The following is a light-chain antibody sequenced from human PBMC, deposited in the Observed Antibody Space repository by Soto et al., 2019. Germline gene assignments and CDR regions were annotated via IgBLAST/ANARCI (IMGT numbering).Light chain of an antibody. CDR3: QQANSSPIT. Sequence: IQLTQSPYYVSASVGYRFTITCRASQGISTLLAWYQQKXGQGPNLLIYAASSLQSGVPSRFRGSGSGTDFTLTISSLQPEDFATYYCQQANSSPITFGQGTRLEIK. CDR1: QGISTL. CDR2: AAS. J-gene: IGKJ5*01. V-gene: IGKV1-12*01.